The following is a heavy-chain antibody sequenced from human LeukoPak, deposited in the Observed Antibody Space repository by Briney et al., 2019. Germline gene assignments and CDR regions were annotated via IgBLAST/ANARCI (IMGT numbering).Heavy chain of an antibody. CDR3: ARRNHYDSKESDY. V-gene: IGHV3-30*02. Sequence: GGSLRLSCAASGFTSRNYGMHWVRQAPGKGLEWVAFIQSDGNYQLYGDSVKGRFTISRDNSKNTLYLQVNSLRAEDTAVYYCARRNHYDSKESDYWGQGTLVTVSS. D-gene: IGHD3-22*01. CDR1: GFTSRNYG. J-gene: IGHJ4*02. CDR2: IQSDGNYQ.